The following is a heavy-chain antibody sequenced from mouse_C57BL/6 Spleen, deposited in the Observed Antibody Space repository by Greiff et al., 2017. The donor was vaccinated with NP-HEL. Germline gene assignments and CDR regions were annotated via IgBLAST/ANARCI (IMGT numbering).Heavy chain of an antibody. CDR1: GSTFTSYW. D-gene: IGHD1-1*01. V-gene: IGHV1-55*01. Sequence: VQLQQPGAELVKPGASVKMSCKASGSTFTSYWITWVKQRPGQGLEWIGDIYPGSGSTNYNEKFTSKATLTVDTSSSTAYMQLSSLTSEDSAFYYCARTDYGSSPYYFDYWGQGTTLTVSS. CDR3: ARTDYGSSPYYFDY. CDR2: IYPGSGST. J-gene: IGHJ2*01.